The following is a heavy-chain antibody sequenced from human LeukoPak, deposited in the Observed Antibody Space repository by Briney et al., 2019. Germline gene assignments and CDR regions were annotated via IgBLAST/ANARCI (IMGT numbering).Heavy chain of an antibody. CDR1: GYTFTGYY. CDR3: ARDGDTISQGSYGYIDV. V-gene: IGHV1-2*02. CDR2: INPNSGAT. J-gene: IGHJ6*03. Sequence: ASVKVSCKASGYTFTGYYMHWVRQARGQGLEWVGWINPNSGATNYAQKFQGRVTMTRDTSISTAYMELSRLRSDDTAVYYCARDGDTISQGSYGYIDVWGKGTTVTVSS. D-gene: IGHD4-17*01.